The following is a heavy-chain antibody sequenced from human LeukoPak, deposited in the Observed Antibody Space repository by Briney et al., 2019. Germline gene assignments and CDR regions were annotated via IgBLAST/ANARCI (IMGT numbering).Heavy chain of an antibody. D-gene: IGHD1-26*01. CDR1: GVTVSSNY. V-gene: IGHV3-53*01. CDR2: IYSGGGT. Sequence: PGGSLRLSCAASGVTVSSNYMSWVRQAPGKGLEWVSVIYSGGGTYYTDSVKGRFTISRDNSKNILYLQINSLRAEDTAVYYCARMGVGAMGFWGQGTLVTVSS. CDR3: ARMGVGAMGF. J-gene: IGHJ4*02.